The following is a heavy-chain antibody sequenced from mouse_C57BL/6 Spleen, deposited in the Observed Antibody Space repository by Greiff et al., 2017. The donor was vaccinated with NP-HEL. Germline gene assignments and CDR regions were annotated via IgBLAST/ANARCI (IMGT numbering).Heavy chain of an antibody. V-gene: IGHV1-66*01. D-gene: IGHD2-2*01. CDR1: GYSFTSYY. CDR3: ARGGYDDGDY. Sequence: QVQLKESGPELVKPGASVKISCKASGYSFTSYYIHWVKQRPGQGLEWIGWIYPGSGNTKYNEKFKGKATLTADTSSSTAYMQLSSLTSEDSAVYYCARGGYDDGDYWGQGTTLTVSS. CDR2: IYPGSGNT. J-gene: IGHJ2*01.